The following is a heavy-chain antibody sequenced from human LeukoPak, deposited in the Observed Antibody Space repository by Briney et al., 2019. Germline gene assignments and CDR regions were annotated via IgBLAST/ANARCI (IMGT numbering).Heavy chain of an antibody. CDR2: INHSGST. J-gene: IGHJ3*02. Sequence: KPSETLSLTCAVYGGSFSGYYWSWIRQPPGKGLEWIGEINHSGSTNYNPSLKSRVTISVDTSKNQFSLKLSSVTAADTAVYYCARPSKYYDNDRLNSRTDAFDIWGQGTMVTVSS. D-gene: IGHD3-9*01. V-gene: IGHV4-34*01. CDR3: ARPSKYYDNDRLNSRTDAFDI. CDR1: GGSFSGYY.